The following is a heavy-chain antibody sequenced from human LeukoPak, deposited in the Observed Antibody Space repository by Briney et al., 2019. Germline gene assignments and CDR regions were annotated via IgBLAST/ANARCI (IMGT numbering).Heavy chain of an antibody. V-gene: IGHV4-59*01. CDR3: ARARYVNSFYDFDI. CDR2: LSKSGNT. D-gene: IGHD2-2*01. Sequence: PSEGLSLTCTVSGGSISSYYWSWIRLPPGKGLEWIGYLSKSGNTNYSPSLKSRVTIFGDTSKNQFFLKLSSVTAADTAVYYCARARYVNSFYDFDIWGQGTLVTVSS. J-gene: IGHJ3*02. CDR1: GGSISSYY.